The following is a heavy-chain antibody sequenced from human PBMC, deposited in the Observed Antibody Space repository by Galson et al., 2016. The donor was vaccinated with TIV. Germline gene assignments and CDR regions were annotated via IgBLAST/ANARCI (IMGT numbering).Heavy chain of an antibody. CDR1: GYTFTSYN. Sequence: SVKVSCKASGYTFTSYNIYWVRQASGQGLEWMGGIIPIFGTPNYAQKFQGRVTITTDESTNTAYMELSSLRSDDTAVYYCAKVHTDYYYDMGVWGKGTTVTVSS. CDR2: IIPIFGTP. J-gene: IGHJ6*03. V-gene: IGHV1-69*05. CDR3: AKVHTDYYYDMGV.